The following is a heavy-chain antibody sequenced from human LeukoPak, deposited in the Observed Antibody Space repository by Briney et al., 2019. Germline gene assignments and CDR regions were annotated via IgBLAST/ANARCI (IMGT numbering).Heavy chain of an antibody. CDR2: ISSNGGTT. CDR3: AKAWTYGSGSHLSFFDI. V-gene: IGHV3-23*01. J-gene: IGHJ3*02. D-gene: IGHD3-10*01. Sequence: GGSLRLSCAASGFTSSNFAMTWVRQAPGKGLEWVSTISSNGGTTFYADSVKGRFTVSRDNSKSTLSLQMNSLRVEDTAVYHCAKAWTYGSGSHLSFFDIWGQGTMVTVSS. CDR1: GFTSSNFA.